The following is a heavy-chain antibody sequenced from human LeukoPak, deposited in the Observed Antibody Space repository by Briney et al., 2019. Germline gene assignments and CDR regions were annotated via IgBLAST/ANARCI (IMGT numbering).Heavy chain of an antibody. CDR2: ISSNGGST. D-gene: IGHD5-12*01. CDR1: GFTFSRYT. V-gene: IGHV3-64*01. Sequence: GGSLRLSCAASGFTFSRYTMHWVRQAPGKGLEYVSAISSNGGSTYYANSVKGRFTISRDNSKNTLCLQMGSLRAEDMAVYYCARGYGDYWGQGTLVTVSS. CDR3: ARGYGDY. J-gene: IGHJ4*02.